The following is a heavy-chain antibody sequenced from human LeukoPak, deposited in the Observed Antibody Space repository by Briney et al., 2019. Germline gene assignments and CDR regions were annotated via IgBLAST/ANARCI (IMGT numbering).Heavy chain of an antibody. CDR1: GYTFTGYY. D-gene: IGHD5-18*01. Sequence: ASVKVSCKASGYTFTGYYMHWVRQAPGQGLEWMGWINPNSGGTNYAQKFQGRVTMTRDTSISTAYMELSRLRSDDTAVYYCARALTRGYSYGPYCYYYGMDVWGQGTTVTVSS. V-gene: IGHV1-2*02. CDR3: ARALTRGYSYGPYCYYYGMDV. J-gene: IGHJ6*02. CDR2: INPNSGGT.